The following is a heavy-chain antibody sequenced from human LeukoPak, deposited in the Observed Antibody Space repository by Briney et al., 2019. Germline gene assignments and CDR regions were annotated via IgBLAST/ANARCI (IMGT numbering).Heavy chain of an antibody. J-gene: IGHJ5*02. Sequence: SETLSLTCTVPGGSIGSYYWSWIRQPPGKGLEWIGNIHYSGNTDYNPSLRSRLTMSLDTSKNQFSLELRSVTAADTAVYYCARGAHYDVLTGYTKGSWFDPWGQGTLVTVSS. V-gene: IGHV4-59*01. CDR3: ARGAHYDVLTGYTKGSWFDP. D-gene: IGHD3-9*01. CDR2: IHYSGNT. CDR1: GGSIGSYY.